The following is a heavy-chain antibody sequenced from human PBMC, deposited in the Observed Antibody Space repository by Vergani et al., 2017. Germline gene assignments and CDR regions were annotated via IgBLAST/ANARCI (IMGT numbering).Heavy chain of an antibody. Sequence: EVQLLESGGGLVQPGGSLRLSCAASGFTFSSYAMSWVRQAPGKGLEWVSAISGSGGSTYYADSVKGRFTISRDNSKHTLYLQMNSLRAEDTAVYYCAKDRGIAARRGVYYFDYWGQGTLVTVSS. J-gene: IGHJ4*02. CDR1: GFTFSSYA. V-gene: IGHV3-23*01. CDR2: ISGSGGST. CDR3: AKDRGIAARRGVYYFDY. D-gene: IGHD6-6*01.